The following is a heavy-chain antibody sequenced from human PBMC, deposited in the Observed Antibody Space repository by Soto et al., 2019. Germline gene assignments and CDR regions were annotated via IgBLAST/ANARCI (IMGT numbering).Heavy chain of an antibody. D-gene: IGHD6-19*01. V-gene: IGHV5-51*01. CDR3: ARRIGAVADYYYYDYGMDV. Sequence: RGESLKISCKGSGYSFTSYWIGWVRQMPGKGLEWMGIIYPGDSDTRYSPSFQGQVTISADNSISTAYLQWRSLKASDKAMYYCARRIGAVADYYYYDYGMDVWGQGTTVTFSS. J-gene: IGHJ6*02. CDR2: IYPGDSDT. CDR1: GYSFTSYW.